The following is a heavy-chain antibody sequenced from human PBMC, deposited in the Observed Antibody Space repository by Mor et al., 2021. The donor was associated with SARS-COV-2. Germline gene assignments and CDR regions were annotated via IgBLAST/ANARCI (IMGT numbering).Heavy chain of an antibody. Sequence: APGKGLEWVAVISYDGSNKYYADSVKGRFTISRDNSKNTLYLQMNSLRAEDTAVYYCARGYCSGGSCREFYYYYMDVWG. CDR3: ARGYCSGGSCREFYYYYMDV. J-gene: IGHJ6*03. V-gene: IGHV3-30-3*01. D-gene: IGHD2-15*01. CDR2: ISYDGSNK.